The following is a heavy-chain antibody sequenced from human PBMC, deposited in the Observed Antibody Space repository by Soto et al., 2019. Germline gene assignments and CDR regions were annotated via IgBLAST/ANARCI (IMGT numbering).Heavy chain of an antibody. J-gene: IGHJ2*01. D-gene: IGHD6-19*01. V-gene: IGHV3-21*01. CDR3: ARDQVAGTRYFDL. CDR1: GFTFSSYS. Sequence: ESGGGLVKPGGSLRLSYAASGFTFSSYSMNWVRQAPGKGLEWVSSISSSSSYIYYADSVKGRFTISRDNAKNSLYLQMNSLRAEDTAVYYCARDQVAGTRYFDLWGRGTLVTVSS. CDR2: ISSSSSYI.